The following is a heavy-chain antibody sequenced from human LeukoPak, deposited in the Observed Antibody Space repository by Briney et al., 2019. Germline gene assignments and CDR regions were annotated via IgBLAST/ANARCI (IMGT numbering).Heavy chain of an antibody. CDR2: ISGSGGST. Sequence: GAPRLSCAASGFTFSSCAMSWVRQAPGKGLEWVSTISGSGGSTYYADSVKGRFTISRDNSKNTLYLQMNSLRAEDTAVYHCTKDSAFDSSGYYYRGSNFDYWGQGTLVTVSS. CDR1: GFTFSSCA. D-gene: IGHD3-22*01. V-gene: IGHV3-23*01. J-gene: IGHJ4*02. CDR3: TKDSAFDSSGYYYRGSNFDY.